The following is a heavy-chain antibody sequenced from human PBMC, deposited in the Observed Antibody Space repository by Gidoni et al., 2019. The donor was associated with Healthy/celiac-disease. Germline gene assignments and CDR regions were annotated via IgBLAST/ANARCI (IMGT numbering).Heavy chain of an antibody. CDR2: INPNSGGT. J-gene: IGHJ5*02. V-gene: IGHV1-2*04. CDR1: GYTFTGYY. D-gene: IGHD6-13*01. Sequence: QVQLVQSGAEVKKPGASVKVSCKASGYTFTGYYMHWVRQAPGQGLEWMGWINPNSGGTNYAQKFQGWVTMTRDTSISTAYMELSRLRSDDTAVYYCAREWAAGVPHFSFDPWGQGTLVTVSS. CDR3: AREWAAGVPHFSFDP.